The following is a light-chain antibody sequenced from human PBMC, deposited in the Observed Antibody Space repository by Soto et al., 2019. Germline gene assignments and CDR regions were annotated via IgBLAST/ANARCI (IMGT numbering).Light chain of an antibody. Sequence: QSALTQPASVSGSPGQSITISCTGTSSDVGAYNYVSWFQHHPSRAPKLIIFEVSHRPSGVSDRFSASKSGNTASLTISGLQTXXXADYYCTSYTRTRNLLFGGGTKLTVL. CDR2: EVS. CDR1: SSDVGAYNY. J-gene: IGLJ2*01. CDR3: TSYTRTRNLL. V-gene: IGLV2-14*01.